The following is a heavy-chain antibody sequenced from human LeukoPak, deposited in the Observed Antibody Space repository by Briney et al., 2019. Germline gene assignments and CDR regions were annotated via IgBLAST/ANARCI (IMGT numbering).Heavy chain of an antibody. CDR2: ISDDGGIK. V-gene: IGHV3-30-3*01. CDR3: ARDTGPADAFDI. D-gene: IGHD2-8*02. CDR1: GFTFSSFA. Sequence: GRSLRLSCEASGFTFSSFAMHWVRQAPGKGLGWVAIISDDGGIKFYADSVKGRFTISRDNSKNTLYLLMNSLRAEDTAVYYCARDTGPADAFDIWGQETMVTVSS. J-gene: IGHJ3*02.